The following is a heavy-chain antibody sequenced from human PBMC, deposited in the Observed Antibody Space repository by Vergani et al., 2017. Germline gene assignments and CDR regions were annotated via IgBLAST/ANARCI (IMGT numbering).Heavy chain of an antibody. V-gene: IGHV3-23*04. D-gene: IGHD2-2*01. CDR1: GFTFSSYA. CDR3: AKAAVVPAAPLDY. CDR2: ISGSGIST. Sequence: EVQLVESGGGLVQPGRSLRLSCTASGFTFSSYAMSWVRQAPGKGLEWVSAISGSGISTSYADSVKGRFTISRDKSKNTLYLQMNSLRAEDTAVYYCAKAAVVPAAPLDYWGQGTLVTVSS. J-gene: IGHJ4*02.